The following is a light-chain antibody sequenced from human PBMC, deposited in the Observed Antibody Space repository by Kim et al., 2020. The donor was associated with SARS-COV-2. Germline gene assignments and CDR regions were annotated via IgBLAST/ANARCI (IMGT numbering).Light chain of an antibody. V-gene: IGLV2-14*04. CDR3: SSYTSSSTYV. CDR1: RSDVGGYDY. Sequence: GQSITISCTGTRSDVGGYDYVSWYQQHPGKAPKLLIYDVTERPSGVSNRFSGSKSGNTASLTISGLQTEDEADYYCSSYTSSSTYVFGTGTKVTVL. CDR2: DVT. J-gene: IGLJ1*01.